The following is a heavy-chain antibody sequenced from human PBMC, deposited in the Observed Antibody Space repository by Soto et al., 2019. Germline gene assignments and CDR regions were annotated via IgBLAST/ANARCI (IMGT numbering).Heavy chain of an antibody. CDR2: IYSGGST. V-gene: IGHV3-53*04. D-gene: IGHD6-13*01. J-gene: IGHJ3*02. CDR1: GFTVSSNY. Sequence: GGSLRLSCAASGFTVSSNYMSWVRQAPGKGLEWVSVIYSGGSTYYADSVKGRFTISRHNSKNTLYLQMNSLRAEDTAVYYCASPGNPGIAAAGAFDIWGQGTMVTVSS. CDR3: ASPGNPGIAAAGAFDI.